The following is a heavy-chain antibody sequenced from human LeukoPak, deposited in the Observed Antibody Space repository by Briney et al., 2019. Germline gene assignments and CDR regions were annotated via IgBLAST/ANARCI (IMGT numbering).Heavy chain of an antibody. V-gene: IGHV3-21*01. Sequence: GSLRLSCAASGFTFSSYSMNWVRQAPGKGLEWVSSISSSSSYIYYADSVKGRFTISRDNAKNSLYLQMNSLRAEDTAVYYCAKGRVYYYYYMDVWGKGTTVTVSS. CDR1: GFTFSSYS. CDR2: ISSSSSYI. J-gene: IGHJ6*03. CDR3: AKGRVYYYYYMDV.